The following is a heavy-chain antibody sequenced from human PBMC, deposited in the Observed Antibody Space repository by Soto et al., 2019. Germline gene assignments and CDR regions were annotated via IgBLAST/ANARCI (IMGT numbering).Heavy chain of an antibody. D-gene: IGHD6-6*01. Sequence: QVQLVESGGGVVQPGRSLRLSCAASGFTFSSYGMHWVRQAPGKGLEWVAVISYDGSNKYYADSVKGRFTISRDNSKNTLYLQMNSLRAEDTAVYYCAKDREYSSSSVRYYYGMDVWGQGTTVTVPS. CDR1: GFTFSSYG. V-gene: IGHV3-30*18. J-gene: IGHJ6*02. CDR3: AKDREYSSSSVRYYYGMDV. CDR2: ISYDGSNK.